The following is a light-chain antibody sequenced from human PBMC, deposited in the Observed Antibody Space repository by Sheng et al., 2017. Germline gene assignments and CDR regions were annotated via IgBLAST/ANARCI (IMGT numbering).Light chain of an antibody. V-gene: IGLV1-51*01. CDR3: GTWDNSLTGRV. CDR2: DNN. CDR1: NSNLGTNY. Sequence: QSVLTQPPSVSAAPGRRVTISCSGSNSNLGTNYVSWYQQLPGTAPKLLIFDNNKRPSGVPDRFSAAKYGASALLVITGLQAGDEADYYCGTWDNSLTGRVFGGGTKLTVL. J-gene: IGLJ3*02.